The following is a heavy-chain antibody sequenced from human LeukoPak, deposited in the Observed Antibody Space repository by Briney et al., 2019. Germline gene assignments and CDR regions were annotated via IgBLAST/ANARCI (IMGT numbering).Heavy chain of an antibody. CDR2: INPNSGGT. CDR1: GYIFTGYY. CDR3: ARGRLYSGYVPFDY. V-gene: IGHV1-2*02. Sequence: ASVKVSCKASGYIFTGYYMHWVRQAPGQGLEWMGWINPNSGGTNYAQKFQGRVTMTRDTSISTAYMELSRLRSDDTAVYYCARGRLYSGYVPFDYWGQGTLVTVSS. J-gene: IGHJ4*02. D-gene: IGHD5-12*01.